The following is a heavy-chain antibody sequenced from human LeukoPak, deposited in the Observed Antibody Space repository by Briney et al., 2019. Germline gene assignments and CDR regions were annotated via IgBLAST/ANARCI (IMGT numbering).Heavy chain of an antibody. J-gene: IGHJ6*02. CDR1: GGSISRYY. CDR2: IYYSGST. CDR3: ARQSYYYDSSGYYYYYYGMDV. V-gene: IGHV4-59*08. Sequence: KPSETLSLICTVSGGSISRYYWSWIRQPPGRGLEWIGYIYYSGSTNYNPSLKSRVTISVDTSKNQFSLKLSSVTAADTAVYYCARQSYYYDSSGYYYYYYGMDVWGQGTTVTVSS. D-gene: IGHD3-22*01.